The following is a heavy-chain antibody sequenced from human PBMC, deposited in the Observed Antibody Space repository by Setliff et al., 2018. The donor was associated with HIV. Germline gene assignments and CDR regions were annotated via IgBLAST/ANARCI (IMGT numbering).Heavy chain of an antibody. CDR1: GFSFNNAW. J-gene: IGHJ2*01. CDR2: LSRDGTYT. Sequence: GGSLRLSCAASGFSFNNAWMSWVRQAPGKGLVWVSRLSRDGTYTHYADSVKGRFTISRDNSKNTLYLQMNSLRAEDTAVYYCAKSNPGIGFWYFDLWGRGTLVTVSS. CDR3: AKSNPGIGFWYFDL. V-gene: IGHV3-74*01. D-gene: IGHD3-10*01.